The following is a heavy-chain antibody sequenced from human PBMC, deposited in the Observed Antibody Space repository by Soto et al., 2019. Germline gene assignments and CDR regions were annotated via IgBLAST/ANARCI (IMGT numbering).Heavy chain of an antibody. CDR1: GYTFTGYY. V-gene: IGHV1-2*02. CDR2: IKPNSGGT. CDR3: ARDLWFGESYYYYYGMDV. Sequence: AAVKVSCKASGYTFTGYYMHWLGPAPGQGLEWMGWIKPNSGGTNYAQKFHGRITMTRDTSISTAYMELSRLRSDDTAVYYCARDLWFGESYYYYYGMDVWGQGTTVTVSS. D-gene: IGHD3-10*01. J-gene: IGHJ6*02.